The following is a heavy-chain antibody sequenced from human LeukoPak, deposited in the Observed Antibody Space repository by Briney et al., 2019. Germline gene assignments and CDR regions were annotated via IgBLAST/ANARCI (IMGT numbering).Heavy chain of an antibody. CDR1: GYTFTSYG. CDR3: ATNRAGYYYDSSGYLEIDY. V-gene: IGHV1-18*01. CDR2: ISAYNGNT. J-gene: IGHJ4*02. Sequence: ASVKVSCKASGYTFTSYGISWVRQAPGQGLEWMGWISAYNGNTNYAQKLQGRVTMTTDTSTSTAYMELRSLRSDDTAVYYCATNRAGYYYDSSGYLEIDYWGQGTLVTVSS. D-gene: IGHD3-22*01.